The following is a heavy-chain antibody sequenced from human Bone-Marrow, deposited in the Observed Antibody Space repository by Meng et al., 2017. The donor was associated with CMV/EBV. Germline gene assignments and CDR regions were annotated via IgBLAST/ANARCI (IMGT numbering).Heavy chain of an antibody. CDR3: ARGINGYSGYDWSDP. D-gene: IGHD5-12*01. CDR2: MNPNSGNT. J-gene: IGHJ5*02. CDR1: GYTFTSYD. Sequence: ASVKVSCKASGYTFTSYDINWVRQATGQGLEWMGWMNPNSGNTGYAQKFQGRVTITRNTSISTAYMELSSLRSEDTAVYYCARGINGYSGYDWSDPWGQRTLVTVSS. V-gene: IGHV1-8*03.